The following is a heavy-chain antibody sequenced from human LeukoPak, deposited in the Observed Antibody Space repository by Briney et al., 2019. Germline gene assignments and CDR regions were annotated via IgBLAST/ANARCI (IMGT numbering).Heavy chain of an antibody. V-gene: IGHV3-23*01. CDR1: GFTFSTYA. CDR2: VSGTGGRT. CDR3: VKASSSSPQYNWFDA. Sequence: GGSLRLSCAASGFTFSTYAMSWVRQAPGKGLEWVSVVSGTGGRTYYANSVKGRFTISRDNSKNTLYLQMNSLRAEDTALYYCVKASSSSPQYNWFDAWGQGTLVTVSS. J-gene: IGHJ5*02. D-gene: IGHD6-6*01.